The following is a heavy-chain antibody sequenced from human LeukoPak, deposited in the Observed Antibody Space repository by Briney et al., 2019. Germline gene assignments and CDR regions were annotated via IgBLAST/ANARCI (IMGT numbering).Heavy chain of an antibody. V-gene: IGHV3-48*02. CDR3: ARDNSGSYHSPDY. CDR1: GFTFSSYS. CDR2: ITASGTAM. J-gene: IGHJ4*02. Sequence: GGSLRLSCAASGFTFSSYSMNWVRQAPGKGLEWVSHITASGTAMFYADSVKGRFTISRDNAKNSLYLQMNSLRDEDTAVYYCARDNSGSYHSPDYWGQGTLVTVSS. D-gene: IGHD1-26*01.